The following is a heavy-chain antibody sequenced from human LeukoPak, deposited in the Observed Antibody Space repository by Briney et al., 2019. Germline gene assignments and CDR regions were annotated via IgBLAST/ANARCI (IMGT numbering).Heavy chain of an antibody. D-gene: IGHD1-1*01. V-gene: IGHV3-21*01. J-gene: IGHJ4*02. CDR1: RFTFSTFS. CDR3: ARGGKPFDY. Sequence: GGSLRLSCAASRFTFSTFSMNGVRQAPGKGLEWVSFISSSSSYIYYADSVKGRFTISRDTAKNSLYLQMNSLRAEDTAVYYCARGGKPFDYWGQGTLVTVSS. CDR2: ISSSSSYI.